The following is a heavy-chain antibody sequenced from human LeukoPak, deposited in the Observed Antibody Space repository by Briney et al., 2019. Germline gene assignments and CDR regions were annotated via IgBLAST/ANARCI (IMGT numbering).Heavy chain of an antibody. CDR2: IYYSGST. J-gene: IGHJ3*02. V-gene: IGHV4-59*01. D-gene: IGHD5-24*01. Sequence: PSETLSLTCTVSGGSISNYFWSWIRQPPGKGLECIGYIYYSGSTNYNPSLKSRVTISVDTSKNQFSLKLSSVTAADTAVYYCARALNYRGFDIWGQGTMVTVSS. CDR1: GGSISNYF. CDR3: ARALNYRGFDI.